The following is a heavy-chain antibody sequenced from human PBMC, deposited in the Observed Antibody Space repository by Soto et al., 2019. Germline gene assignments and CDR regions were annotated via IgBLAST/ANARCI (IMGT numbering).Heavy chain of an antibody. J-gene: IGHJ4*02. V-gene: IGHV3-30-3*01. CDR1: GFTFSSYA. CDR2: ISYDGSNK. CDR3: VRDNGRPSFDY. D-gene: IGHD6-6*01. Sequence: QVQLVESGGGVVQPGRSLRLSCAASGFTFSSYAMHWVRQAPGKGLEWVAVISYDGSNKYYADSVKGRFTISRDNSKNTLYLQMNSLRAEDTAVYYCVRDNGRPSFDYWGQGTLVTVSS.